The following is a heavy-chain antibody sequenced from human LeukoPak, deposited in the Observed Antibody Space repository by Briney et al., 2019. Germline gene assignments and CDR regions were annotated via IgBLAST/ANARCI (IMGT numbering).Heavy chain of an antibody. CDR2: ISGSGGST. CDR3: ATQNFDWLLDRFDY. J-gene: IGHJ4*02. CDR1: AFTFSSYG. Sequence: GGSLRLSCAASAFTFSSYGMSWVRQAPGKGLEWVSAISGSGGSTYYADSVKGRFTISRDNSKNTLYLQMNSLRAEDTAVYYCATQNFDWLLDRFDYWGQGTLVTVSS. V-gene: IGHV3-23*01. D-gene: IGHD3-9*01.